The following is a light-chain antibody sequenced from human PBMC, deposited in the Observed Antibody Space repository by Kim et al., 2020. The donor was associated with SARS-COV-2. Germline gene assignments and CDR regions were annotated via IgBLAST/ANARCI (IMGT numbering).Light chain of an antibody. V-gene: IGLV3-21*04. Sequence: SYELTQPPSVSVAPGKTASISCGGNNIGSKSVHWCQQKPGQAPGLVISYDSDRPSGIPERFTGSNSGNTAALTISRVEAGNEADYYCQVWDSTIDHRVVFERGTRLTVL. CDR1: NIGSKS. J-gene: IGLJ7*01. CDR3: QVWDSTIDHRVV. CDR2: YDS.